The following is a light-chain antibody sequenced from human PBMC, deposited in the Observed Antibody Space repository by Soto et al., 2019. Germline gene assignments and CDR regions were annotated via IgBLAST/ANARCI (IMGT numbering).Light chain of an antibody. V-gene: IGKV3-11*01. CDR2: DAY. CDR1: QSVSSY. J-gene: IGKJ1*01. Sequence: EIVLTQSPATLSLSPGERATLSCRASQSVSSYLAWYQQKPGQAHRLXIYDAYNRATGIQARFSGSGSGTDFTLTIRSLEPEDFAVYYCKQRSNWPPTFGQGTKVDIK. CDR3: KQRSNWPPT.